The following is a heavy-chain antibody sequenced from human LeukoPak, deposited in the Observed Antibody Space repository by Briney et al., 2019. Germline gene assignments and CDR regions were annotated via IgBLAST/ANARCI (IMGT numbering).Heavy chain of an antibody. V-gene: IGHV3-23*01. J-gene: IGHJ6*02. D-gene: IGHD2-15*01. CDR2: ISGSGGST. CDR3: AKSHTHRLDYYGMDV. Sequence: PGGSLRLSCAASGFTFSSYAMSWVRQAPGKGLEWVSAISGSGGSTYYADSVKGRFTISRDNSKNTLYLQMNSLRAEDTAVYYCAKSHTHRLDYYGMDVWGQGTTVTVSS. CDR1: GFTFSSYA.